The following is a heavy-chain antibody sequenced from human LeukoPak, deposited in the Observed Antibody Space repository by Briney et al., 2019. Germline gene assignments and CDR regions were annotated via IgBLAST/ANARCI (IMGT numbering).Heavy chain of an antibody. CDR1: GGSITSGGHY. CDR3: ARGRGYGYGIDY. D-gene: IGHD5-18*01. J-gene: IGHJ4*02. V-gene: IGHV4-30-4*08. CDR2: IFYSGTT. Sequence: SETLSLTCTVSGGSITSGGHYWSWVRQAPGKGLEWIGHIFYSGTTLYNPTLKTRLTISEDTSNNQFSLRLTALTAADTAVYYCARGRGYGYGIDYWGQGTLVTVSS.